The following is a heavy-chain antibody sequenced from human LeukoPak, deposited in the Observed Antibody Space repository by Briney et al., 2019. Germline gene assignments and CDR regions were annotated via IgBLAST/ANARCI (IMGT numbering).Heavy chain of an antibody. CDR2: ISYDGSNK. Sequence: GGSLRLSCAASGFTFSSYAMHWVRQAPGKGLEWVAVISYDGSNKYYADSVKGRITIPRDKSKNTLYLQMNSLRAEDTSAYYCARAPGGIMALYLEYRGKGTLVTVST. J-gene: IGHJ4*02. V-gene: IGHV3-30*04. CDR3: ARAPGGIMALYLEY. D-gene: IGHD3-16*01. CDR1: GFTFSSYA.